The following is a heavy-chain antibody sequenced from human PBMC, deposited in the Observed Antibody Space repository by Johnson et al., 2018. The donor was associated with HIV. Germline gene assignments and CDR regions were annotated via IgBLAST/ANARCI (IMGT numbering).Heavy chain of an antibody. CDR2: ISYDGSNK. CDR1: GFTFSSYA. CDR3: AKGNHYYDSMDAFDI. V-gene: IGHV3-30-3*01. Sequence: QVQLVESGGGVVQPGRSLRLSCAASGFTFSSYAMHWVRQAPGKGLEWVAVISYDGSNKYYADSVKGRFTISRDNAKNTLYLQINSLRAEDTALYYCAKGNHYYDSMDAFDIWGQGTMVTVSS. D-gene: IGHD3-22*01. J-gene: IGHJ3*02.